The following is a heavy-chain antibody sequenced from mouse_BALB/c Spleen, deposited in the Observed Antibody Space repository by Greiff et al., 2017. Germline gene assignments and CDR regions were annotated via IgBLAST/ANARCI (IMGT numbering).Heavy chain of an antibody. V-gene: IGHV2-9*02. Sequence: QVQLVESGPGLVAPSQTLSLTCTVSGFSLTSYGVHWVRQPPGKGLEWLGGIWAGGSTTYNSALMSRLSISKDNAKGKVFLKMNSLQTDDTAMYSGARDSPASTTVGRGYFDYWGQGTTLTVSA. J-gene: IGHJ2*01. CDR3: ARDSPASTTVGRGYFDY. CDR1: GFSLTSYG. CDR2: IWAGGST. D-gene: IGHD1-1*01.